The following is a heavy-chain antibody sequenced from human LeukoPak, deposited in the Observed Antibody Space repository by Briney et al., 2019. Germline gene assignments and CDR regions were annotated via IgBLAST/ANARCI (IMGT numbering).Heavy chain of an antibody. V-gene: IGHV4-34*01. CDR3: ARVHYYYDSSGYYYVEDY. CDR2: INHSGST. D-gene: IGHD3-22*01. CDR1: GGSFSGYY. J-gene: IGHJ4*02. Sequence: SETLSLTCAVYGGSFSGYYWSWFGQPPGKGRDGLGEINHSGSTNYNPSLKSRVTISVDTSKNQFSLKLSSVTAADTAVYYCARVHYYYDSSGYYYVEDYWGQGTLVTVSS.